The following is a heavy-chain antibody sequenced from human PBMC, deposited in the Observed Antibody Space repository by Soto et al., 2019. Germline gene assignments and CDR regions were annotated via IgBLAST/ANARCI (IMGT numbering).Heavy chain of an antibody. Sequence: RRLSCAASGFTFSSYGMHWVRQAPGKGLEWVAVISYDGSNKYYADSVKGRFAISRDNSKNTLYLQMNSLRAEDTAVYYCAKDLGPRNYDFWSGYYTGMGSRVRKHYYYYSGMDVWGQGTTVTVYS. J-gene: IGHJ6*02. CDR1: GFTFSSYG. D-gene: IGHD3-3*01. CDR3: AKDLGPRNYDFWSGYYTGMGSRVRKHYYYYSGMDV. V-gene: IGHV3-30*18. CDR2: ISYDGSNK.